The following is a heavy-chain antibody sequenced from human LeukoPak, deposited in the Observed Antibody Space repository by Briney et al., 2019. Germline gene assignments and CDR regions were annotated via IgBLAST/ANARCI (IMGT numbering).Heavy chain of an antibody. CDR1: GGSINSGAYY. V-gene: IGHV3-23*01. D-gene: IGHD2-2*03. Sequence: ETLSLTCTVSGGSINSGAYYWSWVRQAPGKGLEWVSGISGSGPYTFYTDSVKGRFTISRDSSKNTLYLQMNSLRAEDTALYYCAKHGYCSGISCFFDFWGQGTLVTVSS. CDR2: ISGSGPYT. CDR3: AKHGYCSGISCFFDF. J-gene: IGHJ4*02.